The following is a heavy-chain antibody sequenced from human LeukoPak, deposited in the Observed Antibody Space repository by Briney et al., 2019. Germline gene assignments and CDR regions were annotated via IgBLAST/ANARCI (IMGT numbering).Heavy chain of an antibody. CDR3: ARVSTAPSSMVRGNWFDP. D-gene: IGHD3-10*01. CDR1: GFTFSDYY. V-gene: IGHV3-11*01. CDR2: ISSSGSTI. Sequence: GGSLRLPCAASGFTFSDYYMSWIRQAPGKGLEWASYISSSGSTIYYADSVKGRFTISRDNAKNSLYLQMNSLRAEDTAVYYCARVSTAPSSMVRGNWFDPWGQGTLVTVSS. J-gene: IGHJ5*02.